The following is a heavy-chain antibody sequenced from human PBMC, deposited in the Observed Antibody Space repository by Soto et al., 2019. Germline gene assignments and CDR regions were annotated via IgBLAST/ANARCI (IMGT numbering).Heavy chain of an antibody. CDR3: AKDYPGGLIPLYFDH. CDR1: GCTFSSCA. V-gene: IGHV3-23*01. CDR2: SSGSGGST. Sequence: GGSLRLSCAASGCTFSSCAMNWVRQAPGKGMEWVCASSGSGGSTYYAHSVKGRFTISRDNSKNKLYLQMNSLRAEDTAVYYCAKDYPGGLIPLYFDHWGQGTLVTVSS. J-gene: IGHJ4*02. D-gene: IGHD3-16*01.